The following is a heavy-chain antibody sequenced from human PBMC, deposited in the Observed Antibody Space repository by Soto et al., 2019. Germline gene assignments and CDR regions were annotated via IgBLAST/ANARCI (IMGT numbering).Heavy chain of an antibody. J-gene: IGHJ4*02. CDR3: ATELIRLSVTTVDY. CDR2: ISYDGSN. V-gene: IGHV3-30*03. Sequence: GGSLRLSCAASGFTFSNYGMHWVRQAPGKGLEWLAVISYDGSNNYADSVRGRFTVSRDNSKNTLNLQMDTLRVEDTAVYYCATELIRLSVTTVDYWGQGTLVTVSS. CDR1: GFTFSNYG. D-gene: IGHD4-17*01.